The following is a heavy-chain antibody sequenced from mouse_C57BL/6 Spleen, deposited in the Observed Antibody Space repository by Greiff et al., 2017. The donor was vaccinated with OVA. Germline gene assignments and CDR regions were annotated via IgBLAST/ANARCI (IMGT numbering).Heavy chain of an antibody. J-gene: IGHJ3*01. D-gene: IGHD2-4*01. Sequence: EVQLQQSGPELAKPGASVKISCKASGYSFTGYYMNWVKQSPETSLEWIGEINPSTGGTTSNQKFKAKATLTEDKSSSTAYMQLKSLTSEDSAVYYCARSGDYDFAYWGQGTLVTVSA. CDR2: INPSTGGT. V-gene: IGHV1-42*01. CDR1: GYSFTGYY. CDR3: ARSGDYDFAY.